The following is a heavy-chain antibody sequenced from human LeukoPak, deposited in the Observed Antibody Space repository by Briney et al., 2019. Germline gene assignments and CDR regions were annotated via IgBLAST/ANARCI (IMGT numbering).Heavy chain of an antibody. CDR1: GFTFSNAW. CDR3: AKSRALNDYSGSRQFDS. V-gene: IGHV3-9*01. CDR2: ISWNSGSI. D-gene: IGHD3-16*01. J-gene: IGHJ4*02. Sequence: PGGSLRLSCAASGFTFSNAWMSWVRQAPGKGLEWVSGISWNSGSIGYADSVKGRFTISRDNAKNSLYLQMNSLKPEDTAFYYCAKSRALNDYSGSRQFDSWGQGTLVTVSS.